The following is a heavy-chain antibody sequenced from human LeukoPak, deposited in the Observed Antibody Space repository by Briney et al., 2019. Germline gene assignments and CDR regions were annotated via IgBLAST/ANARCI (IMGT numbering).Heavy chain of an antibody. CDR2: ISWNSGSI. D-gene: IGHD3-9*01. Sequence: PGGSLRLSCAASGFTFDDYAMHWVRQAPGKGLEWVSGISWNSGSIGYADSVKGRFTISGDNAKNSLYLQMNSLRAEDTALYYCAKAPYYDILTGYPDYWGQGTLVTVSS. CDR1: GFTFDDYA. J-gene: IGHJ4*02. CDR3: AKAPYYDILTGYPDY. V-gene: IGHV3-9*01.